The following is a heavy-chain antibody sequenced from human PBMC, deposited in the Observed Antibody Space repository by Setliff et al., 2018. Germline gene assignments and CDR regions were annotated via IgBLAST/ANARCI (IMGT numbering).Heavy chain of an antibody. D-gene: IGHD5-12*01. CDR3: ARERGDIVTTTSYYYYLDV. V-gene: IGHV1-69*05. CDR1: GGTFSSFD. J-gene: IGHJ6*03. CDR2: IMPIFGTT. Sequence: AASVKVSCKASGGTFSSFDISWVRQAPGQGLEWMGGIMPIFGTTNYAQRFQGRVTITTDESTSTAYMELSSLRSEDTAVYYCARERGDIVTTTSYYYYLDVWGKGTTVTVSS.